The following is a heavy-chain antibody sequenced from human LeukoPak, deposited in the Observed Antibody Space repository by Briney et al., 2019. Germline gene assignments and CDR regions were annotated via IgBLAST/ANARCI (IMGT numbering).Heavy chain of an antibody. CDR3: AKDQVADAAYYYYGMDV. Sequence: GGSVSLFCVVSGFTFGNYAMIWVRQAPGKGLEWVSSISGSGDDTNTADSVKGRFTISRDNSKNTLYLQMNSLRAEDTALYFCAKDQVADAAYYYYGMDVWGQGTTVTVSS. V-gene: IGHV3-23*01. D-gene: IGHD6-13*01. J-gene: IGHJ6*02. CDR2: ISGSGDDT. CDR1: GFTFGNYA.